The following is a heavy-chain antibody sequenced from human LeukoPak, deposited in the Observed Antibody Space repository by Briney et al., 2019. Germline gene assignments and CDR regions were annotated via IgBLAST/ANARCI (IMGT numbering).Heavy chain of an antibody. J-gene: IGHJ6*03. CDR2: IYYSGST. D-gene: IGHD1-1*01. CDR3: ARHPGGNWNDDGAAYYYYYMDV. Sequence: SETLSLTCAVYGGSFSGYYWSWIRQPPGKGLEWIGSIYYSGSTYYNPSLKSRVTISVDTSKNQFSLKLSSVTAADTAVYYCARHPGGNWNDDGAAYYYYYMDVWGKGTTVTISS. CDR1: GGSFSGYY. V-gene: IGHV4-34*01.